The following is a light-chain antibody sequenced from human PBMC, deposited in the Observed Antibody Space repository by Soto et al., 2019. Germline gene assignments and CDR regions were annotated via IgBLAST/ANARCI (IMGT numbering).Light chain of an antibody. CDR2: GNI. J-gene: IGLJ1*01. CDR3: QSYDSTLSARYV. CDR1: SSNIGAGYD. Sequence: QSVLTTPPSVSGAPGQRVNISCTGSSSNIGAGYDVHWYQQRPGTAPKLLIFGNINRPSGVTDRFSGSKSGTSASLAITGLQAEDECDYYCQSYDSTLSARYVFGTGTQLTVL. V-gene: IGLV1-40*01.